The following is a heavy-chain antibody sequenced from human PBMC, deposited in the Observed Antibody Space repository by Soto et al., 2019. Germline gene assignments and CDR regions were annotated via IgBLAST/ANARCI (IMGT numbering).Heavy chain of an antibody. Sequence: QVQLVQSGAEVRKPGASVKVSCKPSGYTFSRSGISWVRQAPGQGLEWMGWISTYNGDANYAQKLQGRVTMTTDTSTSTAFMELGSLTSDDTAVYYCARSGSVPYYYYGLDVLGQGTTVTVSS. CDR1: GYTFSRSG. V-gene: IGHV1-18*01. D-gene: IGHD1-26*01. J-gene: IGHJ6*02. CDR3: ARSGSVPYYYYGLDV. CDR2: ISTYNGDA.